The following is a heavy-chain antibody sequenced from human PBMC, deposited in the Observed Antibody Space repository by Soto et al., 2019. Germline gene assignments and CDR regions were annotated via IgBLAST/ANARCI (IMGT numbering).Heavy chain of an antibody. CDR1: GFTVSSSF. CDR3: ARDIPEERDVTWGAFDV. V-gene: IGHV3-66*01. CDR2: IYRDGKT. Sequence: EVQLVESGGGLVQPGGSLRLSCLASGFTVSSSFMNWAGQAPGKGLGGGSVIYRDGKTFYADSVKGRFTISRDKAKNTLYLQMSGLRVGDTAVYYCARDIPEERDVTWGAFDVWGQGTMVTVSS. D-gene: IGHD2-21*01. J-gene: IGHJ3*01.